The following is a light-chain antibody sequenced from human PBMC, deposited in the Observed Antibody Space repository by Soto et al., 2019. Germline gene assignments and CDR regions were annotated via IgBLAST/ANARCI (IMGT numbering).Light chain of an antibody. Sequence: DIVMTQSPDSLAVSLGERATINCKSSQIVLHSPTNNNYLAWYQKKPGQPPKLLIYWASTRESGVPDRFSGRGSGTDFTLPINSLQAEDAADYYCHQYYSIPRTFGQGNKVEI. V-gene: IGKV4-1*01. CDR1: QIVLHSPTNNNY. J-gene: IGKJ1*01. CDR2: WAS. CDR3: HQYYSIPRT.